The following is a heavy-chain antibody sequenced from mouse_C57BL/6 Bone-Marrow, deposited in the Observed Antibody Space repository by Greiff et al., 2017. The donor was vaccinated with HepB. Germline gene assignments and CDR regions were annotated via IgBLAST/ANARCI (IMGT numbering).Heavy chain of an antibody. Sequence: QVQLQQSGAELVKPGASVKISCKASGYTFTDYYINWVKQRPGRGLEWIGRIDPNSGGTKYNEKFKSKATLTVDKPSSTAYMQLSSLTSEDSAVYYCARWDYYGSRGYWYFDVWGTGTTVTVSS. CDR2: IDPNSGGT. J-gene: IGHJ1*03. CDR3: ARWDYYGSRGYWYFDV. D-gene: IGHD1-1*01. CDR1: GYTFTDYY. V-gene: IGHV1-72*01.